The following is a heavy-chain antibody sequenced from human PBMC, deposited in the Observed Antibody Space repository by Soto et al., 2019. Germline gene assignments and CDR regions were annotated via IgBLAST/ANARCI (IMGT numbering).Heavy chain of an antibody. CDR3: ARSYSSSFDY. CDR1: GYSFTSYW. CDR2: IYPGDSDT. V-gene: IGHV5-51*01. J-gene: IGHJ4*02. D-gene: IGHD6-6*01. Sequence: GESLKISWQGSGYSFTSYWIGWVRPMPGEGLEWMGIIYPGDSDTRYSPSFQGQVTISADKSISTAYLQWSSLKASDTAMYYCARSYSSSFDYWGQGTLVTRSS.